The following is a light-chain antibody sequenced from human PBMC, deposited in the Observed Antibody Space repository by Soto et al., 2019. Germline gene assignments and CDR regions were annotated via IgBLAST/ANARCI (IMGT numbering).Light chain of an antibody. Sequence: QSVLTQPPSVSGAPGQRVTISCTGSSSNIGATYYDVHWYQQLPGTAPKLLIYANTNRPSGVPDRFSGSKSGNTASLTVSGLQAEDEADYYCSSYSGTTNYVFGTGTKVTVL. J-gene: IGLJ1*01. CDR3: SSYSGTTNYV. CDR2: ANT. V-gene: IGLV1-40*01. CDR1: SSNIGATYYD.